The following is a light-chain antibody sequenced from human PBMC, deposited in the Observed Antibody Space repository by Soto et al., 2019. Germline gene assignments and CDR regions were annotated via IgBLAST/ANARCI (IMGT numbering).Light chain of an antibody. J-gene: IGKJ2*01. CDR3: QQSQGIPYI. V-gene: IGKV1-39*01. Sequence: DIQMTQSPSSLSASVGDRITITCRASPTLRTYLNWYQQNPGKAPKLLISAASRLQSGVPSRFTGSGSGTEFTLTISSLQPEDFATYYCQQSQGIPYIFGQGTKVEI. CDR1: PTLRTY. CDR2: AAS.